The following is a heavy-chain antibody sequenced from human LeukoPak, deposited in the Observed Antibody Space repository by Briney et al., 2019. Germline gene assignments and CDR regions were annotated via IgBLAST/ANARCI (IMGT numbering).Heavy chain of an antibody. Sequence: ASVKVSCKASGYTFTGYYMHCVRQAPGQTLKWIKRINPNSGGTNYAQNFQRRVTMTRDTSISTGYMELSRLRSDDTAVYYCASHYYDSSGQHDDWVQGTLVTVSS. CDR1: GYTFTGYY. CDR2: INPNSGGT. J-gene: IGHJ4*02. D-gene: IGHD3-22*01. CDR3: ASHYYDSSGQHDD. V-gene: IGHV1-2*06.